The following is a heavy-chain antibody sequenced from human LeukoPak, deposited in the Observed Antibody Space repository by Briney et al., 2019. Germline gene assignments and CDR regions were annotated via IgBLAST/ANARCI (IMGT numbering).Heavy chain of an antibody. J-gene: IGHJ5*02. CDR2: INHSGST. CDR3: ARHRYYDILTGYYKASLNWFDP. V-gene: IGHV4-34*01. CDR1: GGSISSYY. D-gene: IGHD3-9*01. Sequence: SETLSLTCTVSGGSISSYYWSWIRQPAGKGLEWIGEINHSGSTNYNPSLKSRVTISVDTSKNQFSLKLSSVTAADTAVYYCARHRYYDILTGYYKASLNWFDPWGQGTLVTVSS.